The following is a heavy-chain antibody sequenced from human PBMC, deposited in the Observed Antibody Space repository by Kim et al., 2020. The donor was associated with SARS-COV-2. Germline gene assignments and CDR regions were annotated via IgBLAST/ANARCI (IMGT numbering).Heavy chain of an antibody. V-gene: IGHV4-39*01. CDR2: LSYSGST. J-gene: IGHJ6*02. CDR1: GGSISSGSYY. Sequence: SETLSLTCTVSGGSISSGSYYWGWIRQPPGKGLAWIGSLSYSGSTYYNPSLKSRVTVSVDTSKNQFSLRLSSVTAADTAVYYCARHNQGVDVWGQGTTVTVSS. CDR3: ARHNQGVDV.